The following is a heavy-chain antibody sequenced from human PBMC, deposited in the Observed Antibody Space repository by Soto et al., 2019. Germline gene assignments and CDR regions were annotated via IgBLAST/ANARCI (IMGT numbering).Heavy chain of an antibody. J-gene: IGHJ6*03. Sequence: GSLRLSCAASGFTFSEYYMSWIRQAPGKGLEWVSYISSSGSTIYYADSVKGRFTISRDNAKNSLYLQMNSLRAEDTAVYYCARDSFYSNYYYMDVWGKGTTVTVSS. D-gene: IGHD4-4*01. CDR3: ARDSFYSNYYYMDV. CDR1: GFTFSEYY. CDR2: ISSSGSTI. V-gene: IGHV3-11*01.